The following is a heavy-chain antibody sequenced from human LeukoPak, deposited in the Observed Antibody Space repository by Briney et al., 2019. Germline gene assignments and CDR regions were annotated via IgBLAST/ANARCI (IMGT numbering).Heavy chain of an antibody. CDR2: INPNSGGT. D-gene: IGHD3-10*01. V-gene: IGHV1-2*02. CDR1: GYTFTGYY. CDR3: ARDLRYYYGSGSYGLSDY. J-gene: IGHJ4*02. Sequence: ASVKVSCKASGYTFTGYYMHWVRQAPGQGLEWMGWINPNSGGTNYAQKFQGRVTMTRDTSISTAYMELSRLRSDDTAVYYCARDLRYYYGSGSYGLSDYWAREPWSPSPQ.